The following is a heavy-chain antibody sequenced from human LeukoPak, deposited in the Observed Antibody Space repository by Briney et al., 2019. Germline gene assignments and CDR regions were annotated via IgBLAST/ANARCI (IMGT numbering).Heavy chain of an antibody. CDR1: GFTFSSYR. CDR3: ARVEGASSSLPSPYFYGMDV. CDR2: INRDGSTT. Sequence: GGSLRLSCAASGFTFSSYRMHWVRQTPGEGLVWVSRINRDGSTTNYADSVKGRFTISRDNAKNSLYLQMSSLRAEDTAVYYCARVEGASSSLPSPYFYGMDVWGQGTTVTVSS. V-gene: IGHV3-74*01. D-gene: IGHD6-13*01. J-gene: IGHJ6*02.